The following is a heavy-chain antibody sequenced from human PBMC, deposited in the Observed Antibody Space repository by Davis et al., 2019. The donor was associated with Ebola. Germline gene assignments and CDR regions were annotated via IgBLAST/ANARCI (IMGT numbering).Heavy chain of an antibody. J-gene: IGHJ3*02. Sequence: ASAKVSCKASGYRFTSYYIHWVRQAPGQGLEWMGIINPITGGTSYAQNFQVRVNMTRDTSTSTVYMELNSLRSEDTAVYYCAREGGRYYDSSGYVFDIWGQGTMVKVSS. V-gene: IGHV1-46*01. CDR3: AREGGRYYDSSGYVFDI. CDR1: GYRFTSYY. D-gene: IGHD3-22*01. CDR2: INPITGGT.